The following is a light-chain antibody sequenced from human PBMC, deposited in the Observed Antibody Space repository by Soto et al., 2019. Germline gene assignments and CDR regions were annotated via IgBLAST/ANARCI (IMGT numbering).Light chain of an antibody. CDR3: CSYAGSRTWV. CDR1: SSDVGGYNF. Sequence: QAVVTQPASVSGSPGQSITISCTGTSSDVGGYNFVSWYQQHPGKVPKLMIYDVTKRPSEVSNRFSGSKSGNTASLTISGLQAEDEADYYCCSYAGSRTWVFGGGTQLTVL. J-gene: IGLJ3*02. V-gene: IGLV2-23*02. CDR2: DVT.